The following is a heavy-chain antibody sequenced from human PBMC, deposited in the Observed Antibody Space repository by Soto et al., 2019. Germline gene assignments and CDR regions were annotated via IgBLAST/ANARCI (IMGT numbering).Heavy chain of an antibody. D-gene: IGHD2-8*01. CDR1: GYTFTTYD. CDR2: ISAFNGNT. Sequence: ASVKVSCKASGYTFTTYDISWVRQAPGQGLEWMGWISAFNGNTNYAQKLQGRVTMTTDTSTSTAYMELRSLRSDDTAVYYCARAVSHLYHYYYIDVWGKGTTVTVSS. CDR3: ARAVSHLYHYYYIDV. J-gene: IGHJ6*03. V-gene: IGHV1-18*01.